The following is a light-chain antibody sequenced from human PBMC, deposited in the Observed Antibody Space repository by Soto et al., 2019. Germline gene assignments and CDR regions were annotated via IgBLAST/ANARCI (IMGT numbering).Light chain of an antibody. CDR1: QSISSY. CDR3: QQRSNWPPST. Sequence: ETVLTQSPATLSLSPGERATLSCRASQSISSYLAWYQQKPGQAPRLLIYDASNRATGIPARFSGSGSGTDFTLTISSREPEDVAVYYCQQRSNWPPSTFGQGTRLE. CDR2: DAS. J-gene: IGKJ5*01. V-gene: IGKV3-11*01.